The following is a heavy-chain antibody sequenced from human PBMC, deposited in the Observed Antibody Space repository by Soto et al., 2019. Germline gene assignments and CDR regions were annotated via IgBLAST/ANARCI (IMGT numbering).Heavy chain of an antibody. CDR2: INPGDGST. Sequence: ASVKVSCKASGYIFTSYYIHWVRQAPGQGLEWMGWINPGDGSTIYAQKFQGRVTMTRDTSTSTAYMELSSLRSEDTAVYYCARGEFLSYDDYWGQGTLVTVSS. CDR3: ARGEFLSYDDY. CDR1: GYIFTSYY. V-gene: IGHV1-46*01. J-gene: IGHJ4*02. D-gene: IGHD3-16*01.